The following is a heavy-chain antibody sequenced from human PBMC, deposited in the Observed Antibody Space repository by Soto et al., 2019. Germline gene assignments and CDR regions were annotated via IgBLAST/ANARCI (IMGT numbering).Heavy chain of an antibody. V-gene: IGHV3-21*01. CDR2: ISSSSSYI. J-gene: IGHJ4*02. CDR3: ARAQRRDGYNGPGY. Sequence: GGSLRLSCAASGFTFSSYSMNWVRQAPGKGLEWVSSISSSSSYIYYADSVKGRFTISRDNAKNSLYLQMNSLRAEDTAVYYCARAQRRDGYNGPGYWGQGTLVTAPQ. CDR1: GFTFSSYS. D-gene: IGHD5-12*01.